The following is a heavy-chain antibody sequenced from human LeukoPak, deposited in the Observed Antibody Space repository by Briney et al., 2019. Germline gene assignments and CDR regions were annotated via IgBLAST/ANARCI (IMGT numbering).Heavy chain of an antibody. CDR1: GGSISSYY. CDR3: TTREMPGY. CDR2: IKSKTDGGTT. Sequence: TSETLSLTCTVSGGSISSYYWSWIRQPPGKGLEWVGRIKSKTDGGTTDYAAPVKGRFTISRDDSKNTLYLQMNSLKTEDTAVYYCTTREMPGYWGQGTLVTVSS. J-gene: IGHJ4*02. V-gene: IGHV3-15*01. D-gene: IGHD5-24*01.